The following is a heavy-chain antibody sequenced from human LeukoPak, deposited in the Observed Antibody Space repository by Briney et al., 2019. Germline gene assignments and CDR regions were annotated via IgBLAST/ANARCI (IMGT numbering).Heavy chain of an antibody. V-gene: IGHV4-34*01. J-gene: IGHJ4*02. CDR3: ARGVDDY. CDR1: GGSFSGYY. CDR2: INHSGST. Sequence: PSETLSLTCAVYGGSFSGYYWSWIRQPPGKGLEWIGEINHSGSTNYNPSLKSRVTISVDTSKNQFSLKLSSVTAADTAVYYCARGVDDYWGQGTPVTVSS.